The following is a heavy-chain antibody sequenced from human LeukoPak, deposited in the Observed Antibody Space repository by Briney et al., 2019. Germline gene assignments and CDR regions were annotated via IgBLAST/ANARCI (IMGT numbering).Heavy chain of an antibody. V-gene: IGHV1-69*01. J-gene: IGHJ4*02. D-gene: IGHD1-26*01. CDR2: IIPIFGTA. Sequence: GASVKVSCKASGGTFSSYAISWVRQAPGQGLEWMGGIIPIFGTANYAQKFQGRVTITADESTSTAYMELSSLRSEDTAVYYCAREVVGATGRVDYWGQGTLVTVSP. CDR3: AREVVGATGRVDY. CDR1: GGTFSSYA.